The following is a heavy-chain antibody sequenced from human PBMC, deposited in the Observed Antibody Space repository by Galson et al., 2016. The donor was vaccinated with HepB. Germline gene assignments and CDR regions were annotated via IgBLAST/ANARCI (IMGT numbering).Heavy chain of an antibody. Sequence: SLRLSCAASGFTFSSYAMNWVRQAPGKGLEWVSEISANGHRTYYASSVKGRFTVSRDNYENTLYLQMDSLRAEDTAVYYCAKEQGTGGGWFGESDHWGQGTLVTVSS. CDR1: GFTFSSYA. D-gene: IGHD3-10*01. V-gene: IGHV3-23*01. CDR3: AKEQGTGGGWFGESDH. J-gene: IGHJ4*02. CDR2: ISANGHRT.